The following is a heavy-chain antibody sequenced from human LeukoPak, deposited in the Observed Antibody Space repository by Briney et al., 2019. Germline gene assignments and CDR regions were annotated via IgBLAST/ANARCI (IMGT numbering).Heavy chain of an antibody. D-gene: IGHD2-15*01. CDR2: ISTSSSYI. CDR1: GFTFSSYD. CDR3: VRGRERVAATNNRFDP. V-gene: IGHV3-21*01. J-gene: IGHJ5*02. Sequence: MPGGSLRLSCAASGFTFSSYDMNWVRQAPGKGLEWVSSISTSSSYIYYADSVKGRFTISRDNARKSVYLQMNSLRVEDTAVYYCVRGRERVAATNNRFDPWGQGTLVTVSS.